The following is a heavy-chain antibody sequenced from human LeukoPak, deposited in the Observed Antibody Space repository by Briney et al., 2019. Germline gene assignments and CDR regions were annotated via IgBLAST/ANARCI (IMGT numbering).Heavy chain of an antibody. J-gene: IGHJ4*02. V-gene: IGHV3-23*05. D-gene: IGHD5-18*01. CDR1: GFPFASRA. CDR3: ATGGGSSYGRYCFDV. Sequence: PGGSLRLSCAASGFPFASRALTWVRQAPGKGLEWVSSITTDINYSYYSDSVKGRFTVSRDNSKNTLYLQMNGLRVDDTAVYYCATGGGSSYGRYCFDVWGQGALVTVSS. CDR2: ITTDINYS.